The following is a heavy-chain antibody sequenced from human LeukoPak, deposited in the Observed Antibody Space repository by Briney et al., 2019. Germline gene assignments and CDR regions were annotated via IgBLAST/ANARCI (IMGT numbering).Heavy chain of an antibody. J-gene: IGHJ5*02. CDR2: ISAYNGNT. V-gene: IGHV1-18*01. CDR3: ARALNNWFDP. CDR1: GYTLTSYG. Sequence: ASVKVSCKASGYTLTSYGISWVRQAPGQGLEWMGWISAYNGNTNYAQKLQGRVTMTTDTYTSTVHRDVRSLRSDDTAVYYCARALNNWFDPWGQGTLVTVSS.